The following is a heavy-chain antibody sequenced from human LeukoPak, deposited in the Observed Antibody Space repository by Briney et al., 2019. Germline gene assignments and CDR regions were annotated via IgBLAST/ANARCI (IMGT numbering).Heavy chain of an antibody. J-gene: IGHJ4*02. CDR3: AKARTYYDILTGYFDY. CDR2: ISGSGGST. D-gene: IGHD3-9*01. V-gene: IGHV3-23*01. CDR1: GFTLSSYG. Sequence: PGGSLRLSCAASGFTLSSYGMSWVRQAPGKGLEWVSAISGSGGSTYYADSVKGRFTISRDNSKNTLYLQMNSLRAEDTAVYYCAKARTYYDILTGYFDYWGQGTLVTVSS.